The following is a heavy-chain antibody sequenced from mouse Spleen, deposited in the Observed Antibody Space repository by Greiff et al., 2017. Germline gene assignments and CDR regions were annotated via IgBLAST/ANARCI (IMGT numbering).Heavy chain of an antibody. J-gene: IGHJ2*01. D-gene: IGHD2-4*01. Sequence: VQLQQSGPELVKPGASVKISCKASGYAFSSAWMNWVKQRPGKGLEWIGRIYPGDGDTNYNGKFKGKATLTADKSSSTAYMQLSSLTSEDSAVYFCARGSTMIDYWGQGTTLTVSS. CDR3: ARGSTMIDY. CDR1: GYAFSSAW. V-gene: IGHV1-82*01. CDR2: IYPGDGDT.